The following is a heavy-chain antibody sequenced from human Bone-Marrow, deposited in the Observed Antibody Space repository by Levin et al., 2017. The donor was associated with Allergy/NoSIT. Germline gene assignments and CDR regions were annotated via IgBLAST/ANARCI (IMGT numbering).Heavy chain of an antibody. D-gene: IGHD2-15*01. Sequence: ASVKVSCKLSGLKFTDQYIHWLQQAPGKGPEWMGLVDPEDGKTIYAEKFQDRLTISADMSTDTAYMELSSLRSEETAVYYCAAVAAATRSWFDPWGQGTLVTVSS. V-gene: IGHV1-69-2*01. CDR1: GLKFTDQY. CDR3: AAVAAATRSWFDP. J-gene: IGHJ5*02. CDR2: VDPEDGKT.